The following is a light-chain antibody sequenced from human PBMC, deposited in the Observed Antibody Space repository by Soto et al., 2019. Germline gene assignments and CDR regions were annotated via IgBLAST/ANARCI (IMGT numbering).Light chain of an antibody. CDR3: QKYGSVPYT. CDR1: QGIFNY. CDR2: AAS. V-gene: IGKV1-27*01. J-gene: IGKJ2*01. Sequence: DIQMTQSPSSLSASVGDRVTITCGASQGIFNYLAWYQQKPGKVPKLLIFAASTLKSGVPSRFSGSGSGTEFTLTISSLQPEDVASYYCQKYGSVPYTFGQGTKLEI.